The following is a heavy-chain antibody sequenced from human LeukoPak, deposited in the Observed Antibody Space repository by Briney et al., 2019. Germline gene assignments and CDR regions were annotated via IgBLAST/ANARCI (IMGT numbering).Heavy chain of an antibody. CDR1: GGSISSSSYY. CDR2: IYYSGST. D-gene: IGHD3-10*01. J-gene: IGHJ4*02. V-gene: IGHV4-39*07. Sequence: SETLSLTCTVSGGSISSSSYYWGWIRQPPGKGLEWIGSIYYSGSTYYNPSLKSRVTISVDTSKNQFSLKLSSVTAADTAVYYCARGPLRHYFDYWGQGTLVTVSS. CDR3: ARGPLRHYFDY.